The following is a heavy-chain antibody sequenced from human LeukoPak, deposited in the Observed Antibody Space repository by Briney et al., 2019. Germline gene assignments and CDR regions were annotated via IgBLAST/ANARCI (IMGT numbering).Heavy chain of an antibody. D-gene: IGHD3-22*01. Sequence: SETLSLTCTVSGGSISSYYWSWIRQPPGKGLEWIGYIYYSGSTNYNPSLKSRVTISVDTSKNQFSLKLSSVTAADTAVYYCARVKGRSGYVFFDYWGQGTLVTVSS. J-gene: IGHJ4*02. CDR1: GGSISSYY. CDR3: ARVKGRSGYVFFDY. CDR2: IYYSGST. V-gene: IGHV4-59*01.